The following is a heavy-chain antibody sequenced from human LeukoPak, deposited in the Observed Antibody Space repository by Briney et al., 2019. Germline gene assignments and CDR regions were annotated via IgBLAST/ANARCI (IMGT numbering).Heavy chain of an antibody. CDR2: ISGSGVIT. D-gene: IGHD2-2*01. CDR1: GFSFSSYG. V-gene: IGHV3-23*01. Sequence: PGGSLRLSCAASGFSFSSYGMTWVRQAPGKGLEWVSLISGSGVITYYADSVKGRFTISRDDSRNTLYLQMNSLRAEDTAVYYCARKTMPASANHCFDHWGQGTLVTVSS. CDR3: ARKTMPASANHCFDH. J-gene: IGHJ5*02.